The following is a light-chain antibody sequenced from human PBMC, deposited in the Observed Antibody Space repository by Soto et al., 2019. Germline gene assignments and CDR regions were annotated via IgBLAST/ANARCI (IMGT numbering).Light chain of an antibody. CDR3: XXYDNLPLT. V-gene: IGKV1-33*01. CDR1: QXXXNY. Sequence: DIQMTQSPSSLSASVGDRVTITCQAXQXXXNYLNWDQQKPGKAPKLLIYDASNLETGVPSRFSGSGSGTDFTFTISSLXPXXIATYXXXXYDNLPLTFGPGTKVDIK. CDR2: DAS. J-gene: IGKJ3*01.